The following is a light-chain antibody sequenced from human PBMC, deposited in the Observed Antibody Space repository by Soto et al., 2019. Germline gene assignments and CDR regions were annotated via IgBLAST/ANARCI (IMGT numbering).Light chain of an antibody. V-gene: IGKV1-39*01. CDR3: QQGFSAPPWT. J-gene: IGKJ1*01. CDR1: QSINNY. Sequence: DIPMTQSPSSLSASVGDRITITCRSSQSINNYLNWYQQRPGKAPKVIIYDASSLQSGVPSRFSGSGSGTDFALAISSRQPEDFATYYCQQGFSAPPWTFGQGTKVEI. CDR2: DAS.